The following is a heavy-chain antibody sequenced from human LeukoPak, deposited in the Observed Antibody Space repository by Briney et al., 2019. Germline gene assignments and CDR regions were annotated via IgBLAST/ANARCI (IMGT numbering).Heavy chain of an antibody. D-gene: IGHD1-26*01. CDR1: GYTFTSYG. CDR2: ISAYNGNT. Sequence: GASVKVSCKASGYTFTSYGISWVRQAPGQGLEWMGWISAYNGNTNYAQKLQGRVTMTTDTSTSTAYMELRSLRSDDTAVYYCASSRTVGATPLFDIWGQGTMVTVSS. CDR3: ASSRTVGATPLFDI. J-gene: IGHJ3*02. V-gene: IGHV1-18*01.